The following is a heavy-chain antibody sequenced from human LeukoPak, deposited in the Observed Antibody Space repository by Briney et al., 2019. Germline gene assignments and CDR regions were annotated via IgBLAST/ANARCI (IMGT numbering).Heavy chain of an antibody. CDR3: ARDPPAVSINSYA. V-gene: IGHV3-66*01. CDR1: GFTVGNNY. Sequence: GGSLRLSCAASGFTVGNNYMNWVRQAPGKGLEWVSLIFSHGETSYADAVKGRLTISRDNSKITLYLQMNGLRVEDTAVYYCARDPPAVSINSYAWGQGTLVTVSS. D-gene: IGHD2-8*01. CDR2: IFSHGET. J-gene: IGHJ4*02.